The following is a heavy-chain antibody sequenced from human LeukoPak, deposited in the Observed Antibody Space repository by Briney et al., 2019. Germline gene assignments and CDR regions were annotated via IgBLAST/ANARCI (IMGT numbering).Heavy chain of an antibody. Sequence: SETLSLTCTVSGYSISSGYCWGWIRQPPGKGLEWIGSIYHSGSTYYNPSLKSRVTISVDTSKNQFSLKLSSVTAADTAVYYCARFGGPHAFDIWGQGTMVTVSS. D-gene: IGHD3-3*01. J-gene: IGHJ3*02. V-gene: IGHV4-38-2*02. CDR3: ARFGGPHAFDI. CDR1: GYSISSGYC. CDR2: IYHSGST.